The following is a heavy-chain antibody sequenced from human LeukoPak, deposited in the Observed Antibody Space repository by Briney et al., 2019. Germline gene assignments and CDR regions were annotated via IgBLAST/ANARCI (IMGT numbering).Heavy chain of an antibody. CDR3: AKDQTSGSSTEY. CDR2: ISYDGSNK. J-gene: IGHJ4*02. D-gene: IGHD7-27*01. Sequence: PGGSLRLSCAASGFTFSSYAMSWVRQAPGKGLEWVAVISYDGSNKYYADSVKGRFTISRDNSKNTLYLQMNSLSPEDTAIYYCAKDQTSGSSTEYWGQGTLVTVSS. V-gene: IGHV3-30-3*01. CDR1: GFTFSSYA.